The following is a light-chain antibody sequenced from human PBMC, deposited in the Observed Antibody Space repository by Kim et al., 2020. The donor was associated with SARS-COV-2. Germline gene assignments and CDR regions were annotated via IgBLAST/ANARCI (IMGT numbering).Light chain of an antibody. V-gene: IGKV3-20*01. CDR1: QSVIGHY. Sequence: SPGEKAALSCRARQSVIGHYLAWYQQKPGQAPRLRIYGASIRATGIPDRFSGSGSGTDCTLTISRLEPEDFAVYYCQQYGSSPYTFGQGTKLEI. CDR2: GAS. CDR3: QQYGSSPYT. J-gene: IGKJ2*01.